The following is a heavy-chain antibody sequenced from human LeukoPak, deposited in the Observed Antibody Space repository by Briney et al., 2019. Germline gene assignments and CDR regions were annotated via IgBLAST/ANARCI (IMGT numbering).Heavy chain of an antibody. J-gene: IGHJ6*03. CDR3: ARLGATGTSRRPRYYYYMDV. V-gene: IGHV4-59*11. D-gene: IGHD1-1*01. CDR2: IYYSGST. CDR1: GGSISSHY. Sequence: SETLSLTCTVSGGSISSHYWSWIRQPPGKGLEWIGYIYYSGSTNYNPSLKSRATISVDTSKNQFSLKLSSVTAADTAVYYCARLGATGTSRRPRYYYYMDVWGKGTTVTVSS.